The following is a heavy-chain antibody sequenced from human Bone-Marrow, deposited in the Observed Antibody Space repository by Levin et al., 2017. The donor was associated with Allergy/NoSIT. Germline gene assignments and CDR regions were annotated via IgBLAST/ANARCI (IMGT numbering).Heavy chain of an antibody. Sequence: SETLSLTCSVSGGSVRGENYYWSWIRQPPGKRLEWIGYISYSGATTYSPSLESRVTISLGASENHFSLRLSYLTAADTAVYYCARDHGDSSDAFAIWGQGTMVTVSS. CDR1: GGSVRGENYY. D-gene: IGHD4-17*01. J-gene: IGHJ3*02. CDR2: ISYSGAT. V-gene: IGHV4-61*03. CDR3: ARDHGDSSDAFAI.